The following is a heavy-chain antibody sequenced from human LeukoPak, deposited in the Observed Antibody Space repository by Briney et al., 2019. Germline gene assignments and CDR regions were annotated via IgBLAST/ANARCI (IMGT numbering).Heavy chain of an antibody. Sequence: SETLSLTCTVSGGSISSGSYYWSWIRQPAGKGLEWIGRIYTSGSTNYNPSLKSRVTISVDTSKNQFSLKLSSVTAADTAVYYCARQNGDYFDYWGQGTLVTVSS. CDR1: GGSISSGSYY. J-gene: IGHJ4*02. V-gene: IGHV4-61*02. CDR2: IYTSGST. D-gene: IGHD4-17*01. CDR3: ARQNGDYFDY.